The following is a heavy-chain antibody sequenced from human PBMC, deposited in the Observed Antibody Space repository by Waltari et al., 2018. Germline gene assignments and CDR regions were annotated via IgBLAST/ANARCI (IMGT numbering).Heavy chain of an antibody. CDR3: ARDLLERSHAFDY. D-gene: IGHD1-1*01. CDR2: ISCSSSYI. Sequence: EVQLVESGGGLVKPGGSLRLSCAASGFTFSSYSMNWVGQAPGKGLEWVSSISCSSSYIYYADSGKGRFTISRDNAKNSLYLQMNSLRAEDTAVYYCARDLLERSHAFDYWGQGTLVTVSS. CDR1: GFTFSSYS. V-gene: IGHV3-21*01. J-gene: IGHJ4*02.